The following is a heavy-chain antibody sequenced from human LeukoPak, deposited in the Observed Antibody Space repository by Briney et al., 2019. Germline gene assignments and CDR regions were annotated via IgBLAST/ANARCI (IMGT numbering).Heavy chain of an antibody. Sequence: GGSLRLSCAASGFTFSSYAMSWVRQAPGKGLEWASYISSSGSTIYYADSVKGRFTISRDNAKNSLYLQMNSLRAEDTAVYYCARVRGYGSALYYYYMDVWGKGTTVTVSS. CDR1: GFTFSSYA. D-gene: IGHD3-10*01. CDR2: ISSSGSTI. J-gene: IGHJ6*03. CDR3: ARVRGYGSALYYYYMDV. V-gene: IGHV3-48*04.